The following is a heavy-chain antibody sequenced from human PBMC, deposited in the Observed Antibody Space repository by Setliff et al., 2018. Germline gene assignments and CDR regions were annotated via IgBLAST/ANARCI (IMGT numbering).Heavy chain of an antibody. CDR1: GYSFVRFY. Sequence: ASVKVSCKASGYSFVRFYMHWVRQAPGQGLEWMGIVNTGGGSASYAQKFQGRVAMTSDTSANSVYMELNNLTSVDSATYYCARGGMAAAGRKGVFEHWGQGTLVTVSS. J-gene: IGHJ4*02. CDR3: ARGGMAAAGRKGVFEH. CDR2: VNTGGGSA. D-gene: IGHD6-13*01. V-gene: IGHV1-46*01.